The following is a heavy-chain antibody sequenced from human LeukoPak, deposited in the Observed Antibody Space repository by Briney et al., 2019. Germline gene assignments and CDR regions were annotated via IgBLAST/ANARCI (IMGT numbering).Heavy chain of an antibody. J-gene: IGHJ4*02. CDR3: AKGNWGSPFDY. D-gene: IGHD7-27*01. CDR2: INWKSAGI. CDR1: GFTFGDYS. Sequence: GGSLRLSCAASGFTFGDYSMHWARQAPGRGLEWVSGINWKSAGIVYADSVKGRFTISRDNAKNSLYLQLNSLTTEDTALYYCAKGNWGSPFDYWGQGTLVTVSS. V-gene: IGHV3-9*01.